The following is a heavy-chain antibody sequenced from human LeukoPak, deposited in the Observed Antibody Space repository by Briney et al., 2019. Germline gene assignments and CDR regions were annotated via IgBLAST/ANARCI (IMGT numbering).Heavy chain of an antibody. Sequence: PGGSLRLSCAASGFTFDDYAMHWVRQAPGKGLEWVSGISRNSGSIGYADSVKGRSTISRDNAKNSLYLQMNSLRAEDTALYYCAKGPGMYYFDYWGQGTLVTVSS. V-gene: IGHV3-9*01. CDR3: AKGPGMYYFDY. CDR2: ISRNSGSI. D-gene: IGHD1-26*01. J-gene: IGHJ4*02. CDR1: GFTFDDYA.